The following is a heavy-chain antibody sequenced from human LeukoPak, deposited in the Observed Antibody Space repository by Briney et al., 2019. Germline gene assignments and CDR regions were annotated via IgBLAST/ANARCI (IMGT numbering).Heavy chain of an antibody. D-gene: IGHD6-13*01. V-gene: IGHV1-2*06. Sequence: ASVKVSCKASGYTFTDYYMHWVRQAPGQGLEWMGRINPNSGGTKYAQKFQGRVTMTRDTPISTAYMELNRLTSDDTAVYYCAKCGDFIAASYNWFDPWGPGTLVTVS. CDR1: GYTFTDYY. CDR2: INPNSGGT. J-gene: IGHJ5*02. CDR3: AKCGDFIAASYNWFDP.